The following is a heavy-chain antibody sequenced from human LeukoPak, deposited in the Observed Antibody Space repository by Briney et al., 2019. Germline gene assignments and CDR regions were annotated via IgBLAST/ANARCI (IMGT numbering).Heavy chain of an antibody. V-gene: IGHV3-74*01. J-gene: IGHJ4*02. CDR3: AADRGGWSY. CDR1: GFTFSNYL. Sequence: PGGSLRLSCAASGFTFSNYLMHWVRQAPGEGLVWVSRITGDGTNIIYADSVKGRFTMSRDNAKNTLYLQMNSLRAGDTAVYYCAADRGGWSYWDQGTLVTVSS. D-gene: IGHD6-19*01. CDR2: ITGDGTNI.